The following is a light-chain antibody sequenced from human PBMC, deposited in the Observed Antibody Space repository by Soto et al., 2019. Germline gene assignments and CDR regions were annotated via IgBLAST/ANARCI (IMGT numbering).Light chain of an antibody. CDR1: SSDVGGYDC. J-gene: IGLJ2*01. Sequence: QSVLTQPPSASGSPGQSVTISCTGTSSDVGGYDCVSWFQQHPGKAPKLMIYEVSKRPSGVPDRFSGSKSGNTASLTISGLQAEDEADYYCSSYTSSSTLVFGGGTKLTVL. CDR2: EVS. V-gene: IGLV2-8*01. CDR3: SSYTSSSTLV.